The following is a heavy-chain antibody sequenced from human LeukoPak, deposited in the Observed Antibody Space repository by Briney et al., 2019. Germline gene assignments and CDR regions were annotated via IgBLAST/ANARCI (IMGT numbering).Heavy chain of an antibody. CDR2: IIPIFGTA. CDR3: ARDPGSGSYSFDY. Sequence: GASVRVSCMASGGTFSIYAISWVRQGPGQGLEWMGGIIPIFGTANYAQKFQGRVTITADESTSTAYMELSSLRSEDTAVYYCARDPGSGSYSFDYWGQGTLVTVSS. V-gene: IGHV1-69*13. D-gene: IGHD3-10*01. J-gene: IGHJ4*02. CDR1: GGTFSIYA.